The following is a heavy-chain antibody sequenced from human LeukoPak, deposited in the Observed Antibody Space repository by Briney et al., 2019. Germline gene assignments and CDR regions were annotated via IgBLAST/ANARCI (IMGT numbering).Heavy chain of an antibody. V-gene: IGHV1-46*01. CDR1: GYTFTIYY. CDR3: ARDRDIGGSSPGAY. D-gene: IGHD1-26*01. CDR2: INPSGGST. J-gene: IGHJ4*02. Sequence: ASVTVSFTASGYTFTIYYMHWVRQAPGQGLEWMGIINPSGGSTSYAQKFQGRVTMTRDTSTSTVYMELSSLRSEDTAVYYCARDRDIGGSSPGAYWGQGTLVTVSS.